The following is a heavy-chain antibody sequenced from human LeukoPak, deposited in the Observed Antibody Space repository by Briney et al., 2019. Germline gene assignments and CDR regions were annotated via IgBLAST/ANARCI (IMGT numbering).Heavy chain of an antibody. CDR3: ARFCSGGSCPDA. V-gene: IGHV4-59*01. Sequence: PSETLSLTCTVSGGSISSYYWSWIRQAPGKGLEWIGYIYYSGSTNYNPSLQSRVTISVDTSKNQFSLKLTSVTAADTAVYYCARFCSGGSCPDAWGQGTTVSVSS. J-gene: IGHJ6*02. CDR1: GGSISSYY. CDR2: IYYSGST. D-gene: IGHD2-15*01.